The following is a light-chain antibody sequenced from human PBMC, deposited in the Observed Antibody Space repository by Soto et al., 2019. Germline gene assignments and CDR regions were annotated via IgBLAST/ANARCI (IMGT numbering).Light chain of an antibody. CDR3: LQDYVYPWT. J-gene: IGKJ1*01. Sequence: ALQVTQSPSSLSASVGDRVTISCRASQGIGNDLGWYQQKPVKAPKLLIYEASTLHTGAASRFSGSGSGTDFTLTSSGLQPEDFAPYYCLQDYVYPWTFGQGTKVEVK. CDR2: EAS. CDR1: QGIGND. V-gene: IGKV1-6*01.